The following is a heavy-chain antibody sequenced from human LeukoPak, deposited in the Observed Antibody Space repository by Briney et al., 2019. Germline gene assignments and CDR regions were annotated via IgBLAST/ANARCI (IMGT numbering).Heavy chain of an antibody. Sequence: SETLSLTCTVSGGSISGSSYDWGWVRQSPGKGLEWSGSINYSGTTYYNPSLKSRVTISVDTSKNPFSLKVSSVTAADTAVYYCATTYSYTSGGYDYWGQGTLVTVSS. D-gene: IGHD5-18*01. CDR3: ATTYSYTSGGYDY. J-gene: IGHJ4*02. CDR1: GGSISGSSYD. CDR2: INYSGTT. V-gene: IGHV4-39*01.